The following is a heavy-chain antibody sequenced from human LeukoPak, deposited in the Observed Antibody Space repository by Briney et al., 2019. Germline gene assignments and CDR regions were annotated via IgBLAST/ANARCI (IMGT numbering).Heavy chain of an antibody. V-gene: IGHV3-21*01. CDR3: ARNYNYHDASAAGY. D-gene: IGHD3-22*01. J-gene: IGHJ4*02. Sequence: GGSLRLSCTASGFTFSSYTMNWVRQAPGKGLEWASSITSSSSYIFYADSVKGRFTISRDHAQNSVYLQMSSLRDDDTAIYYCARNYNYHDASAAGYWGQGTLVTVSS. CDR2: ITSSSSYI. CDR1: GFTFSSYT.